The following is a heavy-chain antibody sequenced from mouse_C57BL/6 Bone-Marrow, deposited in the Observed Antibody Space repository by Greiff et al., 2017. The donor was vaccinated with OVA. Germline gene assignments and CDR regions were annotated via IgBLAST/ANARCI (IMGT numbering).Heavy chain of an antibody. V-gene: IGHV7-3*01. CDR1: GFTFTDYY. CDR3: ASYSNYENY. Sequence: EVKLQESGGGLVQPGGSLSLSCAASGFTFTDYYMSWVRQPPGKALEWLGFIRNKANGYTTEYSASVKGRFTISRDNSQSILYLQMNALRAEDSATYYCASYSNYENYWGQGTSVTVSS. D-gene: IGHD2-1*01. CDR2: IRNKANGYTT. J-gene: IGHJ4*01.